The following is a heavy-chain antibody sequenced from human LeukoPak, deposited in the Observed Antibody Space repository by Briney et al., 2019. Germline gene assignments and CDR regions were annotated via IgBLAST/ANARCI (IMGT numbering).Heavy chain of an antibody. D-gene: IGHD5-12*01. J-gene: IGHJ5*01. V-gene: IGHV4-39*01. CDR1: AGSFISSSHH. CDR2: VYYGRTT. Sequence: SETLSLTCTVSAGSFISSSHHWGWIRQSPGTGLEWIGSVYYGRTTYYNPSLDGRVTVSLDTSANQFSLQLNSVTAADTAVYYCVRHDGRGGATMGAFDSWGQGSLVTVSS. CDR3: VRHDGRGGATMGAFDS.